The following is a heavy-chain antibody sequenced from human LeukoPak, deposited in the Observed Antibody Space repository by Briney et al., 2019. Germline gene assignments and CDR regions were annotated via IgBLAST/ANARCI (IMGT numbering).Heavy chain of an antibody. Sequence: GASVKVSCKASGYTFTSYGISWVRQAPGQGLEWMGWISAYNGNTNYAQKLQGRVTMTTDTSTSTAYMELRSLRSDDNAVYYCAREAGNCSSTSCYVYYYYMDVWGKGTTVTVSS. CDR3: AREAGNCSSTSCYVYYYYMDV. J-gene: IGHJ6*03. D-gene: IGHD2-2*01. V-gene: IGHV1-18*01. CDR1: GYTFTSYG. CDR2: ISAYNGNT.